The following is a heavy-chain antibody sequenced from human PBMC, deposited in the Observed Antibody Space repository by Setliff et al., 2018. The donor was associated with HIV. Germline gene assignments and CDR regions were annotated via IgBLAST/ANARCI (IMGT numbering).Heavy chain of an antibody. CDR3: VNPSGAMGDFDS. J-gene: IGHJ4*02. D-gene: IGHD3-16*01. V-gene: IGHV4-39*01. Sequence: SETLSLTCTVSGGSISSGGYYWSWIRQHPGKGLEWIGSIYYHGSTYYNPSLKSRVTISIDTSKNQFSLQLTSVTAADTAVYYCVNPSGAMGDFDSWGQGTLVTVSS. CDR1: GGSISSGGYY. CDR2: IYYHGST.